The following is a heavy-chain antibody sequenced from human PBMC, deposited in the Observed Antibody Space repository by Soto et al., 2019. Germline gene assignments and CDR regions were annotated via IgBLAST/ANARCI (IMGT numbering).Heavy chain of an antibody. CDR3: IYSGYDLDS. D-gene: IGHD5-12*01. CDR2: IIPILGIA. CDR1: GGTFSSYT. J-gene: IGHJ4*02. Sequence: QVQLVQSGAEVKKPGSSVKVSCKASGGTFSSYTISWVRQAPGQGLEWMGRIIPILGIANYAQKFQGRVTXXADKSTRTAYMELSSLRSEDTAVYYCIYSGYDLDSWGQGTLVTVSS. V-gene: IGHV1-69*02.